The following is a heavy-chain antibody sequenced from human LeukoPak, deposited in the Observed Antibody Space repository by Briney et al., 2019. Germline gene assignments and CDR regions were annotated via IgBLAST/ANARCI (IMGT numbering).Heavy chain of an antibody. CDR1: GFTFSSYG. CDR3: AKDGHYYGSGSYFDY. CDR2: IRYDGSNK. D-gene: IGHD3-10*01. V-gene: IGHV3-30*02. Sequence: PGGSLRLSCAASGFTFSSYGMHWVRQAPGKGPEWVAFIRYDGSNKYYADSVKGRFTISRDNSKNTLYLQMNSLRAGDTAVYYCAKDGHYYGSGSYFDYWGQGTLVTVSS. J-gene: IGHJ4*02.